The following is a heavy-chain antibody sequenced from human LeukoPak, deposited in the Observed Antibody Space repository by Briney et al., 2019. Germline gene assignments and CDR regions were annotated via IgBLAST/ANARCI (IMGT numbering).Heavy chain of an antibody. CDR2: ISGSGGST. CDR3: ARELTDFYDSSGYYRPLDY. CDR1: GFTFSSYA. V-gene: IGHV3-23*01. D-gene: IGHD3-22*01. J-gene: IGHJ4*02. Sequence: PGGSLRLSCAASGFTFSSYAMSWVRQAPGKGLEWVSVISGSGGSTYYADSVKGRFTISRDNSKNTLYLQMNSLRAEDTAVYYCARELTDFYDSSGYYRPLDYWGQGTLVTVSS.